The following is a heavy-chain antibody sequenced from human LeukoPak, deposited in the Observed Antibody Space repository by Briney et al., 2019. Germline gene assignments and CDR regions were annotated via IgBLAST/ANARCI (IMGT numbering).Heavy chain of an antibody. CDR2: INWNGGST. Sequence: GGSLRLSCAASGFTFDDFGMNWVRQVPGKGLGWVSTINWNGGSTGYADSVKGRFTISRDNAKNSLYLQMNSLRAEDTALYYCARARDSSGFSSLDYWGQGTLVTVSS. V-gene: IGHV3-20*04. CDR1: GFTFDDFG. CDR3: ARARDSSGFSSLDY. J-gene: IGHJ4*02. D-gene: IGHD3-22*01.